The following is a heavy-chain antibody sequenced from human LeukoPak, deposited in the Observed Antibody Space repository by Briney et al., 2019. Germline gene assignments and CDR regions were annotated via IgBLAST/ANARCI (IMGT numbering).Heavy chain of an antibody. CDR1: GVPFSNYY. D-gene: IGHD5-12*01. J-gene: IGHJ4*02. CDR3: TRAVAGHPD. CDR2: INHSGYT. V-gene: IGHV4-34*01. Sequence: SETLSLTCAVSGVPFSNYYWSWVRQSPRQGLEWIGEINHSGYTNYNPSLKRRGTISIDTSKNHFSLRLTSVTAADTGVYYCTRAVAGHPDWGQGTLVTVSS.